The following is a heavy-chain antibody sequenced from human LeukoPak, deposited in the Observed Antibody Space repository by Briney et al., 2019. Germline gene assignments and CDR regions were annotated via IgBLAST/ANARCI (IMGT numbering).Heavy chain of an antibody. CDR3: ARLIAVAGTGHFDY. V-gene: IGHV1-69*13. Sequence: ASVKVSCKASGGTFSSYAISWVRQAPGQGLEWMGGIIPIFGTANYAQKFQGRVPITADESTSTAYMELSSLRTEDTAVYYCARLIAVAGTGHFDYWGQGTLVTVSS. D-gene: IGHD6-19*01. J-gene: IGHJ4*02. CDR1: GGTFSSYA. CDR2: IIPIFGTA.